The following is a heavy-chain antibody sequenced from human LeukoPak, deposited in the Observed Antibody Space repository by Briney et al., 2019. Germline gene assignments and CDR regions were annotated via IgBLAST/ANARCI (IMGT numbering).Heavy chain of an antibody. V-gene: IGHV3-48*04. D-gene: IGHD2-15*01. J-gene: IGHJ4*02. Sequence: GGSLRLSCAASGFTFSSYWMSWVRQAPGKGLEWVSYISSSGSTIYYADSVKGRFTISRDNAKNSLYLQMNSLRAEDMALYYCAKGACSGGSCHLDYWGQGTLVTVSS. CDR2: ISSSGSTI. CDR3: AKGACSGGSCHLDY. CDR1: GFTFSSYW.